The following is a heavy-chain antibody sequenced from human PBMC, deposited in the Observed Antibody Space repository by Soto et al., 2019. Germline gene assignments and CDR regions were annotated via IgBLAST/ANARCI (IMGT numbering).Heavy chain of an antibody. CDR1: GFTFSSYA. J-gene: IGHJ3*02. CDR2: ISYDGSNK. D-gene: IGHD3-22*01. Sequence: QVQLVESGGGVVQPGRSLRLSCAASGFTFSSYAMHWVRQAPGKGLEWVAVISYDGSNKYYADSVKGRFTISRDNSKNTLYLQMNSLRAEDTAVYYCARGRGPVYDSSALDAFDIWGQGTMVTVSS. CDR3: ARGRGPVYDSSALDAFDI. V-gene: IGHV3-30-3*01.